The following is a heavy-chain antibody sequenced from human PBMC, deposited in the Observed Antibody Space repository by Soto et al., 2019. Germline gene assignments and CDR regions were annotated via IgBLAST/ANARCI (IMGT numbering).Heavy chain of an antibody. V-gene: IGHV3-11*01. J-gene: IGHJ6*03. CDR3: ARYVGGAEYSSSFLYYYYYMDV. D-gene: IGHD6-6*01. Sequence: QVQLVESGGGLVKPGGSLRLSCAASGFTFSDYYMSWIRQAPGKGLEWVSYISSSGSTIYYADSVKGRFTISRDNAKNSLYLQMNSLRAEDTAVYYCARYVGGAEYSSSFLYYYYYMDVWGKGTTVTVSS. CDR1: GFTFSDYY. CDR2: ISSSGSTI.